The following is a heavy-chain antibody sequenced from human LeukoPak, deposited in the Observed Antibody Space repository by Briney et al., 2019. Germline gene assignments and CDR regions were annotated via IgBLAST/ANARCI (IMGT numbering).Heavy chain of an antibody. CDR3: ARGLRLSYGDYVRGSYYFDY. D-gene: IGHD4-17*01. Sequence: PSETLSLTCTVSGGSISSSSYYWGWIRQPPGKGLEWIGSIYYSGSTYYNPSLKSRVTISVDTSKNQFSLKLSSVTAADTAVYYCARGLRLSYGDYVRGSYYFDYWGQGTLVTVSS. V-gene: IGHV4-39*01. CDR2: IYYSGST. J-gene: IGHJ4*02. CDR1: GGSISSSSYY.